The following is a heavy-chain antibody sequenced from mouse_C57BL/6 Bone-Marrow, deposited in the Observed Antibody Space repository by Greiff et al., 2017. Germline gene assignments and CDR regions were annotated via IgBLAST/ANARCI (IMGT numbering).Heavy chain of an antibody. CDR3: AREGIYDGYWYFDV. CDR1: GISITTGNYR. V-gene: IGHV3-5*01. Sequence: VQLQQSGPGLVKPSQTVFLTCTVTGISITTGNYRWSWIRQFPGNKLEWIGYIYYSGTITYNPSLTSRTTITRDTPKNQFFLEMNSLTAEDTATYYCAREGIYDGYWYFDVWGTGTTVTVSS. J-gene: IGHJ1*03. CDR2: IYYSGTI. D-gene: IGHD2-3*01.